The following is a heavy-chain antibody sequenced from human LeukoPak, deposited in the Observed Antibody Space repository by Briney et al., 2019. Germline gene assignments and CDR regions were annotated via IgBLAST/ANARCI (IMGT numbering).Heavy chain of an antibody. V-gene: IGHV3-48*01. J-gene: IGHJ4*02. CDR3: ARGRPSDY. CDR1: GFTFSNNN. D-gene: IGHD6-25*01. CDR2: ISSSSSTI. Sequence: GGSLRLSCAASGFTFSNNNMNWVRQAPGKGLEWVSYISSSSSTIYYADSVKGRFTISRDNAKNSLYLQMNSLRAEDTAVYFCARGRPSDYWDQGTLVTVSS.